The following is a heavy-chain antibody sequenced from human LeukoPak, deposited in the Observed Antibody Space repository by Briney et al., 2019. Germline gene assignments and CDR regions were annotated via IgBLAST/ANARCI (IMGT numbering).Heavy chain of an antibody. CDR1: GFTFSSFA. J-gene: IGHJ3*02. CDR2: ISGSGGST. D-gene: IGHD1-7*01. CDR3: ARVLRWNYVEDAFDI. V-gene: IGHV3-23*01. Sequence: GGSLRLSCAASGFTFSSFAMSWVRQAPGKGLEWVSGISGSGGSTYYADSVKGRFTISRDNSKNTLYLQMNSLRAEDTAVYYCARVLRWNYVEDAFDIWGQGTMVTVSS.